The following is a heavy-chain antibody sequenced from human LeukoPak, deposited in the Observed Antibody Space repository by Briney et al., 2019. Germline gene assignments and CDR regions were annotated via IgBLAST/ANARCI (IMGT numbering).Heavy chain of an antibody. CDR3: ASGYCSGGSCYSEYYGMDV. J-gene: IGHJ6*02. Sequence: ASVKVSCKASGYTFTGYYMHWVRQAPGQGFEWMGWINPNSGGTNYAQKFQGRVTMARDTSISTAYMELSRLRSDDTAVYYCASGYCSGGSCYSEYYGMDVWGQGTTVTVSS. V-gene: IGHV1-2*02. CDR2: INPNSGGT. D-gene: IGHD2-15*01. CDR1: GYTFTGYY.